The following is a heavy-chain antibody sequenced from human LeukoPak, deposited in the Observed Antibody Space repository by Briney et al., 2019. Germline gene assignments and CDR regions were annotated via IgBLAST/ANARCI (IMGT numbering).Heavy chain of an antibody. CDR3: ARDAPMVRGVMGYYFDY. D-gene: IGHD3-10*01. CDR2: IYTSGST. CDR1: AGSISSYY. J-gene: IGHJ4*02. Sequence: PSETLSLTCTVSAGSISSYYRSWIRQPAGKGLEWIGRIYTSGSTNYNPSLKSRVTMSVDKSKNQFSLKLSSVTAADTAVYYCARDAPMVRGVMGYYFDYWGQGTLVTVSS. V-gene: IGHV4-4*07.